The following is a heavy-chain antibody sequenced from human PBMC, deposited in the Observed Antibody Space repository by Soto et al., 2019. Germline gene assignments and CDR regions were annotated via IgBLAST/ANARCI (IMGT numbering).Heavy chain of an antibody. D-gene: IGHD4-17*01. CDR2: IYWDDDK. J-gene: IGHJ6*02. CDR1: GFSLSTSGVG. CDR3: AHLTVHYGMDV. V-gene: IGHV2-5*02. Sequence: QITLKESGPTLVKPTQTLTLTCTFSGFSLSTSGVGVGWIRQPPGKALEWLALIYWDDDKRYSPSLKSRLTXTXXTSKNQVVLTMTNMDPVDTATYYCAHLTVHYGMDVWGQGTTVTVSS.